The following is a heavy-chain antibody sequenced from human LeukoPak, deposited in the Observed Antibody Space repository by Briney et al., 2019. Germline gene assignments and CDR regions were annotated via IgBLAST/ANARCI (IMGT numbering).Heavy chain of an antibody. J-gene: IGHJ4*02. CDR2: ISSSSSYT. V-gene: IGHV3-21*01. D-gene: IGHD2-2*01. CDR1: GFTFSSYS. Sequence: GGSLRLSCAASGFTFSSYSLNWVRQAPGKGLEWVSSISSSSSYTYYADSVKARFTISRDNAKNSLFLQTNSLRAEDTAVYYCATDLEVPAAKYFDYWGQGTLVTVSS. CDR3: ATDLEVPAAKYFDY.